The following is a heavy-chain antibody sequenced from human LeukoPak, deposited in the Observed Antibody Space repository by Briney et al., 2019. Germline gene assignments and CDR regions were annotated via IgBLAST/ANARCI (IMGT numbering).Heavy chain of an antibody. CDR1: GLTFSSYS. Sequence: GGSLRLSCAASGLTFSSYSMNWVRQAPGKGLEWVSSISSSSSYIYYADSVKGRFTISRDNAKNSLYLQMNSLRAEDTAVYYCARLPPMIVVVISPNDAFDIRGQGTMVTVSS. CDR2: ISSSSSYI. D-gene: IGHD3-22*01. J-gene: IGHJ3*02. V-gene: IGHV3-21*01. CDR3: ARLPPMIVVVISPNDAFDI.